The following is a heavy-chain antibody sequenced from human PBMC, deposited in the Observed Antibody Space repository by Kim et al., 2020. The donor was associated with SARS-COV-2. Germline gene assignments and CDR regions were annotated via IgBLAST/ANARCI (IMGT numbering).Heavy chain of an antibody. J-gene: IGHJ4*02. CDR3: ARERGLWRGSWDDY. V-gene: IGHV1-3*01. D-gene: IGHD3-10*01. Sequence: SQKFPGRVTMTGDTSTSTAYMELSSLRSEDTAVYYCARERGLWRGSWDDYWGQGTLVTVSS.